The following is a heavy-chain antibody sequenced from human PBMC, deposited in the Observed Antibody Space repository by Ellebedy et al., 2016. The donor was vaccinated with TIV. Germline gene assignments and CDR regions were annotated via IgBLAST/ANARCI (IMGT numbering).Heavy chain of an antibody. V-gene: IGHV4-59*03. J-gene: IGHJ5*02. D-gene: IGHD3-10*01. CDR1: GGSISSFF. Sequence: SETLSLXCSVSGGSISSFFWSWIRQPPGKGLEWLGYMYYNGSTKYNPSLRSRVTIILDTSKNQFSLKLSSVTAADTAVYYCARFAYYGSGHNWFDPWGQGTLVTVSS. CDR3: ARFAYYGSGHNWFDP. CDR2: MYYNGST.